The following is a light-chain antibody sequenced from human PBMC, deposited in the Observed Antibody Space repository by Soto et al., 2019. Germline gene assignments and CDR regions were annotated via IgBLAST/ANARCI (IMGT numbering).Light chain of an antibody. V-gene: IGKV3-15*01. CDR2: GAS. J-gene: IGKJ2*01. CDR1: QSVSSN. Sequence: IVMTQSPATLSVSPGERATLSCRASQSVSSNLAWYQQKPAQAPRLLFYGASTRATGIPARFSGSGSGTEFNLTISSLQPEDFAVYYCHQYDNWPPRYTFGQGTKLEI. CDR3: HQYDNWPPRYT.